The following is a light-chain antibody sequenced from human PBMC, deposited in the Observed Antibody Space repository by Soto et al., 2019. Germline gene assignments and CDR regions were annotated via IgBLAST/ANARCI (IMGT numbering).Light chain of an antibody. CDR2: DVS. Sequence: QSALTQPASVSGSPGQSIAVSCSGTSSDIGAYIHVSWYQQHPGKAPKLMIYDVSNRPSGVSDRFSGSKSGNTASLTISGLQAEDEADHYCTSYTTSGTYVFGAGTKVTVL. CDR3: TSYTTSGTYV. V-gene: IGLV2-14*03. J-gene: IGLJ1*01. CDR1: SSDIGAYIH.